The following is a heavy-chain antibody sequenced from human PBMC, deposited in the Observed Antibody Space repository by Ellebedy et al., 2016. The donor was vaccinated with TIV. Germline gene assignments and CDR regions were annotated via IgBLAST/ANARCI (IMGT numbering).Heavy chain of an antibody. Sequence: GESLKISCAASGFTFSDYAMSWVRQAPGKGLEWVSAISGGSENTFYAASVKGRFTISRDNSNNTLYLQLNSLRAEDTALFNCARIQTNWYFNLWGRGTLVTVSS. J-gene: IGHJ2*01. CDR1: GFTFSDYA. D-gene: IGHD1-1*01. V-gene: IGHV3-23*01. CDR3: ARIQTNWYFNL. CDR2: ISGGSENT.